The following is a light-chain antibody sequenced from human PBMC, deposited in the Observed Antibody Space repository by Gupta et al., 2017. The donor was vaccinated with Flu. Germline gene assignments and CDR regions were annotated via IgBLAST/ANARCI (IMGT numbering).Light chain of an antibody. Sequence: QSALIQPAFVAGSLGQSIPISCTGTSSAVGSYNLISWYQQHPGKAPTLMIYEGSKRPSGVSNRFSGSTSGNTASLTIAELQAEDEGDYYCCSYAGSNTVVFGGGTKLTVL. J-gene: IGLJ2*01. CDR3: CSYAGSNTVV. CDR1: SSAVGSYNL. CDR2: EGS. V-gene: IGLV2-23*01.